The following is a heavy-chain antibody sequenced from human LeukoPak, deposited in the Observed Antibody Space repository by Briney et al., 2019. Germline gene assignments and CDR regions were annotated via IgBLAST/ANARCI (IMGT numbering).Heavy chain of an antibody. CDR1: GYTFTSYD. V-gene: IGHV1-8*01. Sequence: ASVKVSCKASGYTFTSYDINWVRQATGQGLEWMGWMNPNSGNTGYALKFQGRVTMTRNTSISTAYMELSSLRSEDTAVYYCARPYDSSGYYYSDAFDIWGQGTMVTVSS. CDR2: MNPNSGNT. CDR3: ARPYDSSGYYYSDAFDI. J-gene: IGHJ3*02. D-gene: IGHD3-22*01.